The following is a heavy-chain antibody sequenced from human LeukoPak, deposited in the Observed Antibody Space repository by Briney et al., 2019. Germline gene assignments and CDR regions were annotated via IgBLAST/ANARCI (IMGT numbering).Heavy chain of an antibody. CDR3: AKSPVPYCSGGSCYGMDV. Sequence: GGSLRLSCAASGFTFSSYAMSWVRQAPGKGLDWVSVISGSGGSTYYADSVKGRFTISRDNSKNTLYLQMNSLRAEDTAVYYCAKSPVPYCSGGSCYGMDVCGQGTTVTVSS. V-gene: IGHV3-23*01. CDR1: GFTFSSYA. J-gene: IGHJ6*02. D-gene: IGHD2-15*01. CDR2: ISGSGGST.